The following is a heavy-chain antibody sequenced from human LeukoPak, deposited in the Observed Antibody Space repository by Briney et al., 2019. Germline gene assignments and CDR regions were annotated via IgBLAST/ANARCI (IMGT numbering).Heavy chain of an antibody. CDR3: ARDSAFATNYYDP. J-gene: IGHJ5*02. CDR1: GGSISRYY. Sequence: SETLSLTCTVSGGSISRYYWSWTRQPPGKGLEWIGYIYYSGSTDYNPSLKGRVTMSIDTSKNQFSLKLRSVTAADTAVYYCARDSAFATNYYDPWGQGTLVTVSS. CDR2: IYYSGST. D-gene: IGHD2-15*01. V-gene: IGHV4-59*01.